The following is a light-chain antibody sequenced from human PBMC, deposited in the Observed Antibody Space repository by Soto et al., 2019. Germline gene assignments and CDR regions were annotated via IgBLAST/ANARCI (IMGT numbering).Light chain of an antibody. CDR3: PSYTSNTLFV. Sequence: QSALTQPASVSGSPGQSITVSCTGTSSDVGTYNYVSWYQQHPGKAPKLMIYEVSTRPSGVSNRFSGSKSGNTASLTISGLQAEDEADYYCPSYTSNTLFVFGTGTKLTVL. CDR1: SSDVGTYNY. V-gene: IGLV2-14*01. CDR2: EVS. J-gene: IGLJ1*01.